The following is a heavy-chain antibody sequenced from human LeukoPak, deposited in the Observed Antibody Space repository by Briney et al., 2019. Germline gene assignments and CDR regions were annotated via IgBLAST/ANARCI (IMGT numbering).Heavy chain of an antibody. V-gene: IGHV4-39*07. J-gene: IGHJ6*03. CDR1: GGSISSSSYY. Sequence: PSETLXLTCTVSGGSISSSSYYWGWIRQPPGKGLEWIGEINQSGSTNYNPSLKSRVSISLDTSKNQFSLKLSSVTAADTAVYYCARRLKRMLRGLIRGNSDYYYHFYMDVWGKGTTVTISS. D-gene: IGHD3-10*01. CDR2: INQSGST. CDR3: ARRLKRMLRGLIRGNSDYYYHFYMDV.